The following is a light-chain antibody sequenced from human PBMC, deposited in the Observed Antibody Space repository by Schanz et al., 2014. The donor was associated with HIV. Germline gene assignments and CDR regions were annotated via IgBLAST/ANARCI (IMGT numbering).Light chain of an antibody. CDR2: ATS. Sequence: EIVLTQSPGSLSLSPGGRATLSCGASQRLSSSYLAWYQQKRDQPPRLVIYATSTRPAGIPDRFSGTGSGTDFTLTISSLEPEDFAVYYCQYFGNSGGTFGGGTKVDIK. CDR3: QYFGNSGGT. V-gene: IGKV3-20*01. J-gene: IGKJ4*01. CDR1: QRLSSSY.